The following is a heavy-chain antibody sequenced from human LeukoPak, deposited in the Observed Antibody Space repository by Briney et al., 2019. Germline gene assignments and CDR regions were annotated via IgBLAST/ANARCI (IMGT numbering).Heavy chain of an antibody. V-gene: IGHV3-21*01. J-gene: IGHJ3*02. Sequence: SGGSLRLSCAASGFTFSSYSMNWVRQAPGKGLEWVAFISSSSSYIYYADSVKGRFTISRDNAKNSLYLQMNSLRAEDTAVYYCARDWKDSSGWSRGNEAFDIWGQGTMVTVSS. CDR1: GFTFSSYS. CDR3: ARDWKDSSGWSRGNEAFDI. D-gene: IGHD6-19*01. CDR2: ISSSSSYI.